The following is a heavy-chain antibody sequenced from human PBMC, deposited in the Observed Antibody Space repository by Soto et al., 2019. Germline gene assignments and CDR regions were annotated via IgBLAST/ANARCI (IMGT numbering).Heavy chain of an antibody. V-gene: IGHV4-59*01. D-gene: IGHD4-17*01. CDR3: ARSNGVYGDY. CDR2: IYYSGST. J-gene: IGHJ4*02. Sequence: PSETLSLTCTVSGGSISSYYWSWIRQPPGKGLEWIGYIYYSGSTNYNPSLKSRVTISVDTSKNQFSLKLSSVTAADTAAYYCARSNGVYGDYWSQATLVTVS. CDR1: GGSISSYY.